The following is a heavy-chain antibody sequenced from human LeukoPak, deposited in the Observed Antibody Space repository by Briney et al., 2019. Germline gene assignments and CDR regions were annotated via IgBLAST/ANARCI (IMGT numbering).Heavy chain of an antibody. D-gene: IGHD3-10*01. CDR3: AKEPQFGEYFDY. CDR1: GFTFDDYA. CDR2: ISWNSGSI. Sequence: GGSLRLSCAASGFTFDDYAMHWVRQAPGKGLEWVSGISWNSGSIGYADSVKGRFTISRDNAKNSLYLQMNSLRAEDTALYYCAKEPQFGEYFDYWGQGTLVTVSS. V-gene: IGHV3-9*01. J-gene: IGHJ4*02.